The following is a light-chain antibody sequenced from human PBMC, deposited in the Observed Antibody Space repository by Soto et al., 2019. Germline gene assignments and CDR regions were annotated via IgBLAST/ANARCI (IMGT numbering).Light chain of an antibody. CDR3: SSYAASNNFYFV. V-gene: IGLV2-8*01. Sequence: QSALTQPPSASGSPGQSVTISCTGTSSDVGGYNYVSWYQQYPGRAPKLMIYAVTKRPSGVPDRFSGSKSGNTASLTVSGLHAEDEADYYCSSYAASNNFYFVFGGGTKLTVL. CDR2: AVT. CDR1: SSDVGGYNY. J-gene: IGLJ3*02.